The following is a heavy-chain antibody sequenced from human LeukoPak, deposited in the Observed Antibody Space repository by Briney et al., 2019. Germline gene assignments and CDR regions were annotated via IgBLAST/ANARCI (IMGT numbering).Heavy chain of an antibody. CDR3: ARDHRDCSSTSCYAYYYMDV. V-gene: IGHV3-21*01. Sequence: GGSLRLSCAASGFTFSSYSMNWVRQAPGKGLEWVSSISSSSSYIYYADSVKGRFTISRDNAKNSLYLQMNSLRAEDTAVYYCARDHRDCSSTSCYAYYYMDVWGKGTTVTVSS. CDR1: GFTFSSYS. CDR2: ISSSSSYI. J-gene: IGHJ6*03. D-gene: IGHD2-2*01.